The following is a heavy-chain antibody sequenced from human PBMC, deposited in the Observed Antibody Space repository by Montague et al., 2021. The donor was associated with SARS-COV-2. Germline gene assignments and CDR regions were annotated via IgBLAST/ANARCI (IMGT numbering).Heavy chain of an antibody. CDR3: ARRGVVVIPAVVEYYYGMDV. V-gene: IGHV4-59*01. D-gene: IGHD2-2*01. J-gene: IGHJ6*02. CDR2: INYGGSA. Sequence: SETLSLTCTVSGGSISSYYWNWIRQSPGKGLEWIGYINYGGSANYNPSLKSRVTISVDTSKNQLSLNLSSVTAADTAVYYCARRGVVVIPAVVEYYYGMDVWGQGTTVTVSS. CDR1: GGSISSYY.